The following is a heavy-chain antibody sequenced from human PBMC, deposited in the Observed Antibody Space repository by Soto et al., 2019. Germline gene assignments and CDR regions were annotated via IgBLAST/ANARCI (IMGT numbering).Heavy chain of an antibody. V-gene: IGHV5-10-1*01. Sequence: GESLKISCKGSGYIFTSYWISWVRQMPGKGLEWMGRIDPSDSYTNYSPSFRGHVTISADKSISTAYLQWSSLKASDTAMYYCARRSWELPNDYYYGMDVWGQGTTVTVSS. D-gene: IGHD1-26*01. J-gene: IGHJ6*02. CDR2: IDPSDSYT. CDR1: GYIFTSYW. CDR3: ARRSWELPNDYYYGMDV.